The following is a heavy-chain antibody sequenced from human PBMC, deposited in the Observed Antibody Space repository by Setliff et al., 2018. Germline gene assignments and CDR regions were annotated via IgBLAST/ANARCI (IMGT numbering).Heavy chain of an antibody. V-gene: IGHV1-46*01. CDR2: INPSGGST. J-gene: IGHJ5*02. D-gene: IGHD3-22*01. CDR3: ARRTGSSGWYRFYYDSSGYYYDWFDP. Sequence: ASVKVSCKASGYTFTSYYMHWVRQAPGQGLEWMGIINPSGGSTSYAQKFQGRVTMTRDTSTSTVYMELSSLRSEDTAVYYCARRTGSSGWYRFYYDSSGYYYDWFDPWGQGTLVNRLL. CDR1: GYTFTSYY.